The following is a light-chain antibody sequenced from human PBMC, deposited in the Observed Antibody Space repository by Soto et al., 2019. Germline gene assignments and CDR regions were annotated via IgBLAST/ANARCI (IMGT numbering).Light chain of an antibody. Sequence: QSALTQPASVSGSPGQSITISCTGTSSDVGGYNYVSRYQHHPGKAPKLMIFDVSNRPSGVSNRFSGSKSGNTASLTISGLQPEDVADYYCSLNTTSNTRKIVFGTGTKVTLL. CDR2: DVS. CDR3: SLNTTSNTRKIV. V-gene: IGLV2-14*03. CDR1: SSDVGGYNY. J-gene: IGLJ1*01.